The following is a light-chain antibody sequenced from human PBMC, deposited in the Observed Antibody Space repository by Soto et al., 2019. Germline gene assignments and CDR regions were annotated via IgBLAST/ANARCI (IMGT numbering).Light chain of an antibody. CDR2: RID. CDR1: NIASKN. CDR3: QVWDSSTPVV. V-gene: IGLV3-9*01. J-gene: IGLJ2*01. Sequence: SYELTQPLSVSVALGQTARITCGGNNIASKNVHWYQQKPGQAPVLVIYRIDNRPSGIPERFSGSNSGKTATLTITRAQAGDEADYYCQVWDSSTPVVFGGVTKLTVL.